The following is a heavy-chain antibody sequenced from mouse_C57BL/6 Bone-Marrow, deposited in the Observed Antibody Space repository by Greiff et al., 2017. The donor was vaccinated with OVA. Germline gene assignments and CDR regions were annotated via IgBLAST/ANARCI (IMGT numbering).Heavy chain of an antibody. D-gene: IGHD2-3*01. CDR1: GYTFTSYW. CDR3: ARHDGYHVGFAY. V-gene: IGHV1-69*01. CDR2: IDPSDSYT. J-gene: IGHJ3*01. Sequence: VQLQQPGAELVMPGASVKLSCKASGYTFTSYWMHWVKQRPGQGLEWIGEIDPSDSYTNYNQKFKGKSTLTVDKSSSTAYMQLSSLTYEDSAVYYCARHDGYHVGFAYWGQGTLVTVSA.